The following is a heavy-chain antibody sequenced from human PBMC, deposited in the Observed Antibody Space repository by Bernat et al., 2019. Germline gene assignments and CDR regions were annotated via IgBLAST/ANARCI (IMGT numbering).Heavy chain of an antibody. CDR2: IWYDGSNK. CDR3: ARVAGYSSGWYSTELASARDAFDI. CDR1: GFTFSSYG. Sequence: QVQLVESGGGVVQPGRSLRLSCAASGFTFSSYGMHWVRQASGKGLEWVAVIWYDGSNKYYADSVKGRFTISRDNSKNTLYLQMNSLRAEDTAVYYCARVAGYSSGWYSTELASARDAFDIWGQGTMVTVSS. D-gene: IGHD6-19*01. V-gene: IGHV3-33*01. J-gene: IGHJ3*02.